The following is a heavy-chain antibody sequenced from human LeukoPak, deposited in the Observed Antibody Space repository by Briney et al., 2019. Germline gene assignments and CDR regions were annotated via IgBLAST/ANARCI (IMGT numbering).Heavy chain of an antibody. CDR2: IWYDGSNK. J-gene: IGHJ5*02. D-gene: IGHD3-10*01. V-gene: IGHV3-33*01. CDR3: ARESISMVRGLGNWFDP. CDR1: GFTFSSYG. Sequence: GGSLRLSCAASGFTFSSYGMHWVRQAPGKGLEWVAVIWYDGSNKYYADSVKGRFTISRDNSKNTLYLQMNSLRAEDTAVYYCARESISMVRGLGNWFDPWGQGTLVTVSS.